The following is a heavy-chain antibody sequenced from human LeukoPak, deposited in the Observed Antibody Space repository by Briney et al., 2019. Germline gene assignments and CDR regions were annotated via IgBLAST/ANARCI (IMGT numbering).Heavy chain of an antibody. V-gene: IGHV3-21*06. CDR3: ATETNGRHYDY. J-gene: IGHJ4*02. D-gene: IGHD1-14*01. Sequence: GGSLRLSCTASGLTFSTSGFNWVRQAPGKGLEWVASIGPTGCDRYHADSIKGRFTISRDNANNFLYLQMNSLRAEETAVYYCATETNGRHYDYWGQGTLLTVSS. CDR2: IGPTGCDR. CDR1: GLTFSTSG.